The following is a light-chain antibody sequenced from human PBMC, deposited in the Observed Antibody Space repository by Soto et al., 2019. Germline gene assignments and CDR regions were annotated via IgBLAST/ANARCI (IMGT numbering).Light chain of an antibody. V-gene: IGKV3-15*01. J-gene: IGKJ4*01. CDR3: QQYNHWPLT. CDR2: AAS. Sequence: EVVTTQSRAAVSVSPGERATLSCRASQGLGTNLVWYQQKPGQAPRLLIYAASTRATGVPGRFSGSGSGTEFTLTISSLQSEDFAVYYCQQYNHWPLTFGGGTKVDIK. CDR1: QGLGTN.